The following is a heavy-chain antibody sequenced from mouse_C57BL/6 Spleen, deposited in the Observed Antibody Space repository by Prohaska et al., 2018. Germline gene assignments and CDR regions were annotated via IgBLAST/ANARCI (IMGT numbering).Heavy chain of an antibody. CDR2: INSDGSAI. V-gene: IGHV11-2*01. D-gene: IGHD1-1*01. J-gene: IGHJ1*03. CDR1: GFTFSGFW. CDR3: MRYGLRYWYFDV. Sequence: GLSCEGSGFTFSGFWMSWVRQTPGKTLEWIGDINSDGSAINYAPSIKDRFTIFRDNDKSTLYLQMSNVRSEDTATYFCMRYGLRYWYFDVWGTGTTVTVSS.